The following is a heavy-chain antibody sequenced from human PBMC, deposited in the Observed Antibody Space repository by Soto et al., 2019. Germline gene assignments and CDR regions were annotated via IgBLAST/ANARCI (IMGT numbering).Heavy chain of an antibody. CDR3: AKDESRRNRRYFDL. CDR1: GFTFSSYA. Sequence: EVQLLESGGGLVQPGGSLRLSCAASGFTFSSYAMYWVRQAPGKGLEWVSVISGSGGSTYYADSVKVRFTISRDNSKSTLYLQMNSLRAEDTAVYYCAKDESRRNRRYFDLWGRGTLVTVSS. D-gene: IGHD4-4*01. J-gene: IGHJ2*01. CDR2: ISGSGGST. V-gene: IGHV3-23*01.